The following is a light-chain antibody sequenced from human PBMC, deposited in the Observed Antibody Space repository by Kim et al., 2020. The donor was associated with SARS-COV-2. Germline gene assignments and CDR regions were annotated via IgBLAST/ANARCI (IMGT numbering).Light chain of an antibody. CDR3: SSYTSSSTVV. CDR2: NDR. CDR1: SSDVGGYNY. V-gene: IGLV2-14*03. J-gene: IGLJ2*01. Sequence: GQWITIYCTGTSSDVGGYNYDSWYQHHPGKAPKLMIYNDRNRPSGVSNRFSGYKSGNAASLTIAVLQAEDEADYYCSSYTSSSTVVFGGGTQLTVL.